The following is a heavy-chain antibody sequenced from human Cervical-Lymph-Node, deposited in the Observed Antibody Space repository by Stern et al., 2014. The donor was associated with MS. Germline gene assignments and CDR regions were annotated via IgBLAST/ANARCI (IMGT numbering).Heavy chain of an antibody. CDR2: MNPNSGNT. CDR3: AREMGMRWLQSTWDGMDV. J-gene: IGHJ6*02. CDR1: GYTFTSYD. V-gene: IGHV1-8*01. D-gene: IGHD5-24*01. Sequence: VQLVESGAEVKKPGASVKVSCKASGYTFTSYDINWVRQATGQGLEWMGWMNPNSGNTGYAQKFQGRVTMTRNTSISTAYMELSSLRSEDTAVYYCAREMGMRWLQSTWDGMDVWGQGTTVTVSS.